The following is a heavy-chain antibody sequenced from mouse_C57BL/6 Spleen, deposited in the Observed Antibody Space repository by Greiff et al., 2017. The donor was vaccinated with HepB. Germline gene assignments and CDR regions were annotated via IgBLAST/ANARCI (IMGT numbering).Heavy chain of an antibody. CDR2: IYPGDGDT. CDR3: AIRFDY. V-gene: IGHV1-82*01. D-gene: IGHD1-1*01. J-gene: IGHJ2*01. CDR1: GYAFSSSW. Sequence: QVQLQQSGPELVKPGASVKISCKASGYAFSSSWMNWVKQRPGKGLEWIGRIYPGDGDTNYNGKFKGKATLTADKSSSTAYMQLSSLKSEDSAVYFCAIRFDYWGQGTTLTVSS.